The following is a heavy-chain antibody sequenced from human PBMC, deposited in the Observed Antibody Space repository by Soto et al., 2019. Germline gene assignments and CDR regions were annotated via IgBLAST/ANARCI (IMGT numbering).Heavy chain of an antibody. Sequence: QAQLVQSGAEVKKPGASVKVSCKASGYIFSSYGISWVRQAPGQGLEWMGWVSAYNGNTNYPQKLQGRVTMTTDTSTSTAYMELRSLRSDDTAMYYCARDLVVRGSYYDYWGQGTLVTVSS. J-gene: IGHJ4*02. CDR2: VSAYNGNT. V-gene: IGHV1-18*01. CDR1: GYIFSSYG. CDR3: ARDLVVRGSYYDY. D-gene: IGHD1-26*01.